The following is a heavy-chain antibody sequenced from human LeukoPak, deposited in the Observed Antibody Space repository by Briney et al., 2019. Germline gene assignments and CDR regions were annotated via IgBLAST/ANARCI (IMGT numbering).Heavy chain of an antibody. CDR3: ARAGASGWYAAGWFDA. CDR1: GFPFNNYW. CDR2: INTDGRTT. D-gene: IGHD6-19*01. J-gene: IGHJ5*02. V-gene: IGHV3-74*01. Sequence: GGSLRLSCAASGFPFNNYWMHWVRQAPGKGLVWVSSINTDGRTTRYAASVQGRFTISRDNAKNTLYLQMNSLRVDDTAVYYCARAGASGWYAAGWFDAWGQGGLVSVSS.